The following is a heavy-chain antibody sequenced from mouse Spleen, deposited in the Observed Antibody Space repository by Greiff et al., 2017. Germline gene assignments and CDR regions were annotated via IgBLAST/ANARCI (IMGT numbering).Heavy chain of an antibody. CDR3: ARRTRTGLFDY. Sequence: LVESGAELVKPGASAKMSCKASGYTFTTYPIERMMQNHGKSLEWIGNFHPYNDDTKYNEKFKGKATLTVEKSSSTVYLELSRLTSDDSAVYYCARRTRTGLFDYWGQGTTLTVSS. CDR2: FHPYNDDT. V-gene: IGHV1-47*01. J-gene: IGHJ2*01. CDR1: GYTFTTYP. D-gene: IGHD4-1*01.